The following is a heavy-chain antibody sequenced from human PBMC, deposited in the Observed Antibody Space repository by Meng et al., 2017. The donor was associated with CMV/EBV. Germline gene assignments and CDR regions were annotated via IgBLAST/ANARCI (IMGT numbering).Heavy chain of an antibody. V-gene: IGHV3-30*04. CDR3: ARTRDVLRFLEWLLPIDY. D-gene: IGHD3-3*01. J-gene: IGHJ4*02. CDR1: GFTFSTYA. Sequence: GESLKISCAASGFTFSTYAMHWVRQAPGKGLEWVAVISYDGSNEYYADSVKGRFTISRDNSKSTLYLQMNSLRAEDTAVYYCARTRDVLRFLEWLLPIDYWGQGTLVTVSS. CDR2: ISYDGSNE.